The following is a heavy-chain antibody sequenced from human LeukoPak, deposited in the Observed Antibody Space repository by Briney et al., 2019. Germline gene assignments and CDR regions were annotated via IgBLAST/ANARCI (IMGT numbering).Heavy chain of an antibody. Sequence: GGSLRLSCAASGFTFSSYAMSWVRQAPGKGLEWVSAISGSGGSTYYADSVKGRFTISRGNSKNTLYLQMNSLRAEDTAVYYCAKGKISSRSFDYWGQGTLVTVSS. V-gene: IGHV3-23*01. CDR3: AKGKISSRSFDY. J-gene: IGHJ4*02. D-gene: IGHD6-13*01. CDR2: ISGSGGST. CDR1: GFTFSSYA.